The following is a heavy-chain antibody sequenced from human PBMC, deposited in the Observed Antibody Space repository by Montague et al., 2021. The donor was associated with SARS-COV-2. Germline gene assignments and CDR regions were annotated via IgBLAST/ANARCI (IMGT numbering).Heavy chain of an antibody. Sequence: SLRLSCAASGFTFSPYAMSWVRQAPGKGLEWVSSVTGSGGATYYADSVKGRFTIFRDNSKNTVFLHMNSLRAEDTAVYYCARHVGMERVTYGMDVWGQGTTVTVSS. CDR2: VTGSGGAT. J-gene: IGHJ6*02. V-gene: IGHV3-23*01. CDR1: GFTFSPYA. D-gene: IGHD3-3*01. CDR3: ARHVGMERVTYGMDV.